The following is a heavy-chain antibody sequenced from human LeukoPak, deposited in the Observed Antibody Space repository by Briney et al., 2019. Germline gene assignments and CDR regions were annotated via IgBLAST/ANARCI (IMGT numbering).Heavy chain of an antibody. CDR3: ARGTAYSSGWYEYFDY. CDR1: GFTFSDYP. Sequence: GGSLRLSCVASGFTFSDYPMHWVRQAPAKGLEWVTIISDGGSQKYYADSVKGRFTISRDNAKNSLYLQMNSLRAEDTALYHCARGTAYSSGWYEYFDYWGQGTLVTVSS. V-gene: IGHV3-30*04. D-gene: IGHD6-19*01. CDR2: ISDGGSQK. J-gene: IGHJ4*02.